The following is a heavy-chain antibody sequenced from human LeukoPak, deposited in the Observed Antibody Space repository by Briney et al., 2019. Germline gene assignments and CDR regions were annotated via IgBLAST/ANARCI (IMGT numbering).Heavy chain of an antibody. D-gene: IGHD3-10*01. CDR3: ARHRRTYYYGSGSYYSAFQH. Sequence: SETLSLTCTVSGGSISSGSYYWSWIRQPAGKGLEWIGRIYTSGSTNYNPSLKSRVTIPVDTSKNQFSLKLSSVTAADTAVYYCARHRRTYYYGSGSYYSAFQHWGQGTLVTVSS. CDR2: IYTSGST. J-gene: IGHJ1*01. CDR1: GGSISSGSYY. V-gene: IGHV4-61*02.